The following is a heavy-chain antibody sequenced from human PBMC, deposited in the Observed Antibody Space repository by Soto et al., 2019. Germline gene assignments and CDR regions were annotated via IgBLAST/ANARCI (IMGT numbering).Heavy chain of an antibody. J-gene: IGHJ6*03. CDR3: AKVPYSSSWYYYYYYMDV. D-gene: IGHD6-13*01. Sequence: AASGFTFSSYAMSWVRQAPGKGLEWVSAISGSGGSTYYADSVKGRFTISRDNSKNTLYLQMNSLRAEDTAVYYCAKVPYSSSWYYYYYYMDVWGKGTTVTVSS. CDR2: ISGSGGST. V-gene: IGHV3-23*01. CDR1: GFTFSSYA.